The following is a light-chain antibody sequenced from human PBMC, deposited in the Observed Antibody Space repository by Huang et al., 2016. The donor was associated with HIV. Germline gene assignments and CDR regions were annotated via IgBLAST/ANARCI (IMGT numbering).Light chain of an antibody. CDR2: YRS. V-gene: IGKV2-29*02. J-gene: IGKJ4*01. CDR3: MQGTHLPPT. Sequence: DVVMTQTPLSLSVTPGQPASISCKSNPSLLPGDRKTYLYWYLQKPGQSPQLLITYRSSRFSGVPDRFSGSGSGTDFTLKISRVEAEDVGVYYCMQGTHLPPTFGGGSRVDIK. CDR1: PSLLPGDRKTY.